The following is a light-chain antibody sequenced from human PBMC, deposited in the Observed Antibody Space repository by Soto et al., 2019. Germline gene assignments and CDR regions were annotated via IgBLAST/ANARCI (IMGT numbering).Light chain of an antibody. CDR3: SSYTSSSTRV. CDR1: SSDVGGYNY. J-gene: IGLJ3*02. CDR2: EVS. V-gene: IGLV2-14*01. Sequence: QSALTQPASVSGSPGQSITISCTGTSSDVGGYNYVSWYQQHPGKAPKLMIYEVSNRPSGVSNRFSGSKSGNTASLTISGLQAEVEADYYCSSYTSSSTRVFGGGTKL.